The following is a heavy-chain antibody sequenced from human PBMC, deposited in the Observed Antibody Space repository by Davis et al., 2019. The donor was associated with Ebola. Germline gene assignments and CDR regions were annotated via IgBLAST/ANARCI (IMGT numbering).Heavy chain of an antibody. CDR3: ARGYCTGGVCYVHYYYGMDV. J-gene: IGHJ6*02. CDR2: INSDGSST. Sequence: PGGSLRLSCAASGFTFSSYWMHWVRQAPGKGLVWVSRINSDGSSTSYADSVKGRFTISRDNAKNTLYLQMNSLRAEDTAVYYCARGYCTGGVCYVHYYYGMDVWGQGTTVTVSS. V-gene: IGHV3-74*01. D-gene: IGHD2-8*02. CDR1: GFTFSSYW.